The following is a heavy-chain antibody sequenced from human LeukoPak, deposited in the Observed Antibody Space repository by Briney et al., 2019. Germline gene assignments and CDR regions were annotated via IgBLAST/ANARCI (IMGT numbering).Heavy chain of an antibody. CDR1: GGSISSSNW. D-gene: IGHD3-10*01. J-gene: IGHJ5*02. CDR3: EREARTSMGFGEGWFDP. V-gene: IGHV4-4*02. CDR2: IYHSEST. Sequence: SGTLSLTCAVSGGSISSSNWWSWVRQPPGKGLEWIGEIYHSESTNYNPSLKSRVTISVDKSKNQFSLKLSSVTAADTAVYYCEREARTSMGFGEGWFDPWGQGTLVTVSS.